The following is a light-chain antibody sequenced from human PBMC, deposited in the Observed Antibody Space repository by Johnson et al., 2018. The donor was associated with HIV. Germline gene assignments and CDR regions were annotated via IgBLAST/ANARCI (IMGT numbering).Light chain of an antibody. J-gene: IGLJ1*01. V-gene: IGLV1-51*01. CDR3: GTWDNSLHPGGF. Sequence: QSVLTQPPSVSAAPGQKVTISCSGSSSNIGNNYVSWYQQLPGTAPKLLIYDNNKRPSGIPDRFSGSKSGTSATLGITGLQTGDEADYYCGTWDNSLHPGGFFGTGTKFTVL. CDR2: DNN. CDR1: SSNIGNNY.